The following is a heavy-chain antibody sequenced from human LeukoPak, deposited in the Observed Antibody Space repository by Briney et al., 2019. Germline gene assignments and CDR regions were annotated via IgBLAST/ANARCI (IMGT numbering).Heavy chain of an antibody. CDR3: ASKLLWFGQDAFDI. D-gene: IGHD3-10*01. J-gene: IGHJ3*02. Sequence: ASVKVSCKASGYTFTSYAMNWVRQAPGQGLEWMGWINPNSGGTNYAQKFQGRVTMTRDTSISTAYMELSRLRSDDTAVYYCASKLLWFGQDAFDIWGQGTMVTVSS. CDR2: INPNSGGT. CDR1: GYTFTSYA. V-gene: IGHV1-2*02.